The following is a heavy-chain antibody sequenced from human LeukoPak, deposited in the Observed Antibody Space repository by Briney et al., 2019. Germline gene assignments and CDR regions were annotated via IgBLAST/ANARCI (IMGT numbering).Heavy chain of an antibody. CDR3: ARDRRASYYYGSGSYYWFDP. J-gene: IGHJ5*02. V-gene: IGHV1-2*02. D-gene: IGHD3-10*01. CDR2: INPNSGGT. Sequence: ASVKVSCKASGDTFTGYYMHWVRQAPGQGLEWMGWINPNSGGTNYAQKFQGRVTMTRDTSISTAYMELSRLRSDDTAVYYCARDRRASYYYGSGSYYWFDPWGQGTLVTVSS. CDR1: GDTFTGYY.